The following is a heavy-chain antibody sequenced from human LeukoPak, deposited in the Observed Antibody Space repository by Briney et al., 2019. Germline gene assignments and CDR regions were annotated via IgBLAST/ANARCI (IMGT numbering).Heavy chain of an antibody. V-gene: IGHV1-69*04. CDR3: ARDKYSSSLGDY. D-gene: IGHD6-6*01. CDR1: GGTFSSYA. Sequence: GASVKVSCKASGGTFSSYAISWVRQAPGQGLEWMGRIIPIFGIANYAQKFQGRVTITADKSTSTAYMELSSLRSEDTAVYYCARDKYSSSLGDYWGQGTLVTVPS. CDR2: IIPIFGIA. J-gene: IGHJ4*02.